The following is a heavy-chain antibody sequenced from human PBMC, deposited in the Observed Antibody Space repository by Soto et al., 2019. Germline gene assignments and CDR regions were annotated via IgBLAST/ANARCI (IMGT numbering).Heavy chain of an antibody. J-gene: IGHJ6*02. D-gene: IGHD1-26*01. CDR1: GFTFSSYC. CDR3: AKDHGELLHYYYYGMDV. Sequence: GGSLRLSCAASGFTFSSYCMHWVRQAPGKGLEWVAVISYDGSNKYYADSVKGRFTISRDNSKNTLYLQMNSLRAEDTAVYYCAKDHGELLHYYYYGMDVWGQGTTVTVSS. CDR2: ISYDGSNK. V-gene: IGHV3-30*18.